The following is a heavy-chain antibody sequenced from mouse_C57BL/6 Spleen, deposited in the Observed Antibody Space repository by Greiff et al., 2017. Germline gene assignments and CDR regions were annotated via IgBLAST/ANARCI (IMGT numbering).Heavy chain of an antibody. CDR1: GSTFSSYA. D-gene: IGHD1-1*01. V-gene: IGHV5-4*01. J-gene: IGHJ2*01. CDR2: ISDGGSYT. Sequence: EVKVVESGGGLVKPGGSLKLSCAASGSTFSSYAMSWVRQTPEKRLEWVATISDGGSYTYYPDNVKGRFTISRDNAKNNLYLQMSHLKSEDTAMYYCARDYYGSSSDYWGQGTTLTVSS. CDR3: ARDYYGSSSDY.